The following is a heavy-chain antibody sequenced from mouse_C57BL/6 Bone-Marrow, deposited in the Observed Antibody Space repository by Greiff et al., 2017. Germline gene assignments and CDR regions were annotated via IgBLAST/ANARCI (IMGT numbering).Heavy chain of an antibody. Sequence: QVQLQQPGAELVKPGASVKLSCKASGYTFTSYWMHWVKQRPGQGLEWIGMIPPNSGSTNYNEKFKSKATLTVDKSSSTAYMQLSSLTSEDSAVYYCARGEDGYLYYYAMDYWGQGTSVTVSS. CDR1: GYTFTSYW. V-gene: IGHV1-64*01. D-gene: IGHD2-3*01. CDR3: ARGEDGYLYYYAMDY. J-gene: IGHJ4*01. CDR2: IPPNSGST.